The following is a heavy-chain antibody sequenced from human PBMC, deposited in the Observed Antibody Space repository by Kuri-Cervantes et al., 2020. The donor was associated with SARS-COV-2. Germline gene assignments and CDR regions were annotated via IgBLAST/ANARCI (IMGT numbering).Heavy chain of an antibody. V-gene: IGHV1-69*06. CDR2: IIPIFGTA. D-gene: IGHD2-15*01. Sequence: SVKVSCKASGYTFTSYYMHWVRQAPGQGLEWMGGIIPIFGTANYAQKFQGRVTITADKSTGTAYMELSSLRSEDTAVYYCARSIVVVVADYYGMDVWGQGTTVTVSS. CDR3: ARSIVVVVADYYGMDV. CDR1: GYTFTSYY. J-gene: IGHJ6*02.